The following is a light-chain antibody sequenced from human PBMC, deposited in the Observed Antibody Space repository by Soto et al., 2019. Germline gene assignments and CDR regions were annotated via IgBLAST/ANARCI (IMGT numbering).Light chain of an antibody. CDR1: QSVTSN. CDR3: QEYNDWPRGT. CDR2: AAS. V-gene: IGKV3-15*01. J-gene: IGKJ1*01. Sequence: EIVMTQSPATVSVSPGEGVTLSCRASQSVTSNLAWYQQRPGQAPRVLIYAASTRATGIADRFSGSGSGTDFTLTISSLQPEDIGLYYCQEYNDWPRGTFGQGTKVDIK.